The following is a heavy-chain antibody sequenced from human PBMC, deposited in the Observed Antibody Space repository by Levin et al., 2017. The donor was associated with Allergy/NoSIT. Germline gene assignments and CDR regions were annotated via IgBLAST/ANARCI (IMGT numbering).Heavy chain of an antibody. CDR3: AREYSAGWYS. V-gene: IGHV6-1*01. CDR2: TYYRSKWHN. J-gene: IGHJ4*02. CDR1: GDSVSSNSAA. Sequence: SQTLSLPCAISGDSVSSNSAAWNWIRQSPSRGLEWLGRTYYRSKWHNEYALSVKSRITINPDTSKNQFSLQLNSVTSEDTAVYYCAREYSAGWYSWGQGTLVTVSS. D-gene: IGHD6-19*01.